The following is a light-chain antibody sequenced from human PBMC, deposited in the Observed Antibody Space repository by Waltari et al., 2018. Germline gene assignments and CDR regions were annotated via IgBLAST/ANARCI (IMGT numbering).Light chain of an antibody. CDR3: LQRSRWPT. Sequence: EIVLTQSPGTLSLSPGERATLSCRASQNLNSYLAWYQQKPGQAPRLLIYHAVNRATGIPARFSGSGSGTDFTLTISSLEPEDSATYYCLQRSRWPTCGQGTKVEIK. CDR2: HAV. V-gene: IGKV3-11*01. J-gene: IGKJ1*01. CDR1: QNLNSY.